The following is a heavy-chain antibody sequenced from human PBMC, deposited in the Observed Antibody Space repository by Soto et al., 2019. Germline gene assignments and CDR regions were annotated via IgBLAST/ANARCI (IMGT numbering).Heavy chain of an antibody. V-gene: IGHV4-4*07. CDR3: AKDIPGGIPPP. CDR1: GDPLSGYF. D-gene: IGHD2-8*02. CDR2: IYGSGTT. Sequence: PSETLSLTCTVSGDPLSGYFWSWIRQPADKGLEWIGRIYGSGTTIYNPSLRGRVTISLDTSKNQFSLKLTSVTAADTAVYYCAKDIPGGIPPPWGHGTLVTVSS. J-gene: IGHJ5*02.